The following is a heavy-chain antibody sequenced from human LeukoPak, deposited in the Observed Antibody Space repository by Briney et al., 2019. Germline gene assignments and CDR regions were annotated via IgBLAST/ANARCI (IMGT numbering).Heavy chain of an antibody. J-gene: IGHJ4*02. CDR3: ARDALGSYDY. Sequence: GGSLRLSCAASGFPFSDYYMFWIRQAPGKGLEWISYISNTGSTMYYADSVKGRFTISRDNAKNTLYLQMNSLRGEDTAVYYCARDALGSYDYWGQGTLVTVSS. CDR1: GFPFSDYY. D-gene: IGHD1-26*01. V-gene: IGHV3-11*01. CDR2: ISNTGSTM.